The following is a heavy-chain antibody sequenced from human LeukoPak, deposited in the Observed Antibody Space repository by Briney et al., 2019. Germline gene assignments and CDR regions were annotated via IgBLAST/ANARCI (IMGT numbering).Heavy chain of an antibody. V-gene: IGHV1-46*01. CDR1: GYTFTSYY. J-gene: IGHJ4*02. CDR2: INPSGGST. CDR3: ARDAASGGYVYY. Sequence: ASAKVSCKASGYTFTSYYMHWVRQAPGQGLEWMGIINPSGGSTSYAQKFQGRVTMTRDTSTSTVYMELSSLRSEDTAVYYCARDAASGGYVYYWGQGTLVTVSS. D-gene: IGHD5-12*01.